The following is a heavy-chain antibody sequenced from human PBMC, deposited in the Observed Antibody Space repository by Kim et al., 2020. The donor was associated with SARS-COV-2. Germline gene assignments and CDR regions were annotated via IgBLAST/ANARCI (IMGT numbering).Heavy chain of an antibody. CDR2: IYSGGST. CDR3: ARVPPPAGINNLYGMDV. CDR1: GFTVSSNY. V-gene: IGHV3-53*01. D-gene: IGHD3-10*01. J-gene: IGHJ6*02. Sequence: GGSLRLSCAASGFTVSSNYMSWVRQAPGKGLEWVSVIYSGGSTYYADSVKGRFTISRDNSKNTLYLQMNSLRAEDTAVYYCARVPPPAGINNLYGMDVWGQGTTVTVSS.